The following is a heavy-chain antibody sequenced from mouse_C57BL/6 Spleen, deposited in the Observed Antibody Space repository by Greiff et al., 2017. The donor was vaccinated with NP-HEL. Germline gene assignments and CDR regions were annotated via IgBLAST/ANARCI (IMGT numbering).Heavy chain of an antibody. J-gene: IGHJ2*01. CDR3: ARSPNWDGGYFDY. CDR2: IRNKANGYTT. D-gene: IGHD4-1*02. CDR1: GFTFTDYY. V-gene: IGHV7-3*01. Sequence: EVQLVESGGGLVQPGGSLSLSCAASGFTFTDYYMSWVRQPPGKALEWLGFIRNKANGYTTEYSASVKGRFTISRDTSQSILYLQMNALRAEDSATYYCARSPNWDGGYFDYWGQGTTLTVSS.